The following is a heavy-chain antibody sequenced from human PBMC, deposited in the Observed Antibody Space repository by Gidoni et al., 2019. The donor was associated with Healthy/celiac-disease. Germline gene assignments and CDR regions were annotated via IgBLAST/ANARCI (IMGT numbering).Heavy chain of an antibody. D-gene: IGHD1-7*01. CDR1: GFTVSSNY. Sequence: EVQLVESGGGLVQPGGSLRLSCAASGFTVSSNYMSWVRQAPGKGLEWVSVIYSGGSTYYADSVKGRFTISRDNSKNTLYLQMNSLRAEDTAVYYCARGSWNYVKAYYYYMDVWGKGTTVTVSS. CDR3: ARGSWNYVKAYYYYMDV. CDR2: IYSGGST. J-gene: IGHJ6*03. V-gene: IGHV3-66*01.